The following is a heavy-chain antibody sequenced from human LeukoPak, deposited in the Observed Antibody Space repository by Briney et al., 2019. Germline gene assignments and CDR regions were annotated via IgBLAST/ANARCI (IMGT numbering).Heavy chain of an antibody. CDR1: GGSISSGSYY. CDR3: ARTLRVDWLLERYYYYYMDV. Sequence: PSQTLSLTCTVSGGSISSGSYYWSWIRQPAGKGLEWIGRIYTSGSTNYNPSLKSRVTISVDTSKNQFSLKLSSVTAADTAVYYCARTLRVDWLLERYYYYYMDVWGKGTTVTVSS. CDR2: IYTSGST. J-gene: IGHJ6*03. V-gene: IGHV4-61*02. D-gene: IGHD3-9*01.